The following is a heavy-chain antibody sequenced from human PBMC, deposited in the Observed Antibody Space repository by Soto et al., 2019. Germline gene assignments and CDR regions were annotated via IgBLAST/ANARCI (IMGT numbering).Heavy chain of an antibody. CDR3: ATARRGSSRSGFDY. V-gene: IGHV1-18*04. Sequence: ASVKVSCKASGYTFTSYGISWVRQAPGQGLEWTGWISAYNGNTNYAQNLQGRVTMTTDTSTSTVYMELRSLRSDATALYYFATARRGSSRSGFDYWGQGTLVTVSS. D-gene: IGHD6-6*01. CDR2: ISAYNGNT. J-gene: IGHJ4*02. CDR1: GYTFTSYG.